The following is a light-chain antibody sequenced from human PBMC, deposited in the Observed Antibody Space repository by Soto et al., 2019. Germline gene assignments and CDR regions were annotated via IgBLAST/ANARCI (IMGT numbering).Light chain of an antibody. Sequence: IQMTQSPSSLSASVGDGVTITCRASQSISSYVSWYQQKPVKAPNLLIYAASCLQSGVPSRFSGSGSGTDFTLTISSLQPEDFATYYCLQDYNYPRTFGQGTKVDIK. CDR1: QSISSY. CDR2: AAS. CDR3: LQDYNYPRT. V-gene: IGKV1-6*01. J-gene: IGKJ1*01.